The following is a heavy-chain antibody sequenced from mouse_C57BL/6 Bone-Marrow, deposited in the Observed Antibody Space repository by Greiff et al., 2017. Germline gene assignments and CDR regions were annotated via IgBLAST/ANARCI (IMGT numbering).Heavy chain of an antibody. J-gene: IGHJ2*01. CDR2: IYPRSGNT. CDR3: ARWGYYYGRG. CDR1: GYTFASYG. V-gene: IGHV1-81*01. Sequence: QVQLKESGAELARPGASVKLSCKASGYTFASYGISWVKQRTGQGLEWIGEIYPRSGNTYYNEKFKGKATLTADKSSSTAYMELRSLTSADAAVYFCARWGYYYGRGWGQGTTLTVSS. D-gene: IGHD1-1*01.